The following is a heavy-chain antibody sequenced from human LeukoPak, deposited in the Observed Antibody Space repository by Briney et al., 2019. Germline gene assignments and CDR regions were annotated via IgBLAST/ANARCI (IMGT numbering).Heavy chain of an antibody. V-gene: IGHV1-2*02. CDR2: INPNSGGT. Sequence: ASVKVSCKASGYTFTGYYIHWVRQAPGQGLEWMGWINPNSGGTNYAQKFQGRVTVTRDTSISTAYMELSRLRSDDTAVYYCARIQSRIIAARPGNPAFDYWGRGTLVTVSS. CDR3: ARIQSRIIAARPGNPAFDY. D-gene: IGHD6-6*01. J-gene: IGHJ4*02. CDR1: GYTFTGYY.